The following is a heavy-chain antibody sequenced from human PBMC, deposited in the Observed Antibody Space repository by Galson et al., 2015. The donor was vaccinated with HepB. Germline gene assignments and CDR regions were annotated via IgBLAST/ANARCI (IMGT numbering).Heavy chain of an antibody. V-gene: IGHV4-34*01. CDR1: GSFIGYY. Sequence: GSFIGYYWSWIRQPPGKGLEWIGEINHSGSANYSPSLKSRVTISIDTSKNQFSLKLNSVTAADTAVYYCARDGSGWYIPHFDYWGQGSQVTVSS. J-gene: IGHJ4*02. CDR2: INHSGSA. CDR3: ARDGSGWYIPHFDY. D-gene: IGHD6-19*01.